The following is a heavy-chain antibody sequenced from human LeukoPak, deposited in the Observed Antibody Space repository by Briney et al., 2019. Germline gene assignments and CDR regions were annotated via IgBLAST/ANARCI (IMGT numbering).Heavy chain of an antibody. CDR2: ISGSGGST. Sequence: PGGSLRLSCAASGFTFSSYAMSWVRQAPGKGLEWVSAISGSGGSTYYADSVKGRFTTSRDNSKNTLYLQMNSLRAEDTAVYHCAKWDGSGSPYFDYWGQGTLVTVSS. CDR1: GFTFSSYA. J-gene: IGHJ4*02. CDR3: AKWDGSGSPYFDY. D-gene: IGHD3-10*01. V-gene: IGHV3-23*01.